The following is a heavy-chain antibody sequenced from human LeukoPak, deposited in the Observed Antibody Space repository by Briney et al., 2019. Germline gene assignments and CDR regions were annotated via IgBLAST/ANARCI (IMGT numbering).Heavy chain of an antibody. CDR2: IWYDGSNK. J-gene: IGHJ4*02. D-gene: IGHD4-17*01. CDR3: AREDGDYVFDY. V-gene: IGHV3-33*01. Sequence: GGSLRLSCAASGFTFRSYGMHWVRQAPGKGLEWVAVIWYDGSNKYYADSVKGRFTISRDNSKNTLYLLMNSLRAEDTAVYYCAREDGDYVFDYWGQGTLVTVSS. CDR1: GFTFRSYG.